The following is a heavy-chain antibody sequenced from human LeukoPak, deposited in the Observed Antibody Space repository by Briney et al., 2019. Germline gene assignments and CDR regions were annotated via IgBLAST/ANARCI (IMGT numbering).Heavy chain of an antibody. CDR3: AKDEYCSSISCYIVDP. J-gene: IGHJ5*02. CDR2: ISSTSTYI. Sequence: GGSLRLSCAASGFTFSRYSMNWVRQAPGKGLEWVSTISSTSTYIYYADSVEGRFTISRDNARNSLYLQMNSLRAEDTAVYYCAKDEYCSSISCYIVDPWGQGTLVTVSS. V-gene: IGHV3-21*04. D-gene: IGHD2-2*02. CDR1: GFTFSRYS.